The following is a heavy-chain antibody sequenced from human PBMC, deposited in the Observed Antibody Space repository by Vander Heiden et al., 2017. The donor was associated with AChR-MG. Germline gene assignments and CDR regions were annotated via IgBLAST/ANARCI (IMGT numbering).Heavy chain of an antibody. Sequence: QVQLVQSGAEVKKPGASVKVSCKASGYTFTGYYMHWVRQAPGQGLEWMGWINPNSGGTNYAQKLQGRVTMTRDTSISTAYMELSRLRSEDTAVYYCARDLFYYDSSGSYYFDYWGHGTLVTVSS. CDR2: INPNSGGT. J-gene: IGHJ4*01. CDR3: ARDLFYYDSSGSYYFDY. D-gene: IGHD3-22*01. CDR1: GYTFTGYY. V-gene: IGHV1-2*02.